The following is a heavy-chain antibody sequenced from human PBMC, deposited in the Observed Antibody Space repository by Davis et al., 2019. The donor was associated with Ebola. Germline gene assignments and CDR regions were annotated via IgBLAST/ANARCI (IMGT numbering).Heavy chain of an antibody. CDR3: ARVPIEVVNRSRTNNLFDP. CDR2: IYYSGST. V-gene: IGHV4-30-4*01. CDR1: GGSISSGDYY. J-gene: IGHJ5*02. Sequence: MPSETLSLTCAVSGGSISSGDYYWSWIRQPPGKGLEWIGYIYYSGSTYYNPSLQSRVFISVDTSKNQFSLKLSSVTAADTAVYYCARVPIEVVNRSRTNNLFDPWGQGTLVTVSS. D-gene: IGHD3-22*01.